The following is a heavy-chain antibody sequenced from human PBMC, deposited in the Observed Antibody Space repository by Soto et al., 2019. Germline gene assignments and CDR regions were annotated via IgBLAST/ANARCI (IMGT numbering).Heavy chain of an antibody. D-gene: IGHD6-13*01. V-gene: IGHV3-13*01. CDR1: GFTFSSYA. J-gene: IGHJ6*04. CDR3: ARGRLAAGGLDA. CDR2: IETAGGT. Sequence: TGGSLRLSCAASGFTFSSYAMHWVRQATGEGLEWVSAIETAGGTFYLGSVKGRFTISRENAKNSLYLQMDSLSAGDTAVYYCARGRLAAGGLDAWGKGTTVTVSS.